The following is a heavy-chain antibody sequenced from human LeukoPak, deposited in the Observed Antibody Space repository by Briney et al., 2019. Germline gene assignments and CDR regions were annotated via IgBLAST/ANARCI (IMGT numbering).Heavy chain of an antibody. CDR2: IHPSGGRT. D-gene: IGHD6-6*01. J-gene: IGHJ3*02. Sequence: ASVKVSCKASGGTFSVYFINWVRQAPGQGLEWMGIIHPSGGRTNYAQKFQGRVTMTRDMSTSTVYMELSSLRSEDTAVYYCASRTRPDVGAFDIWGQGTMVTVSS. V-gene: IGHV1-46*01. CDR3: ASRTRPDVGAFDI. CDR1: GGTFSVYF.